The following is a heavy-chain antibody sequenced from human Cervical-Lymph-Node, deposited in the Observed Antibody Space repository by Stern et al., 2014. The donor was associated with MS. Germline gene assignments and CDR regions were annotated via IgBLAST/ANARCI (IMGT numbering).Heavy chain of an antibody. CDR3: ARDTCRGGGCYFRY. CDR1: GFIFSSYA. V-gene: IGHV3-30-3*01. Sequence: QVQLVESGGGVVQPGRSLRLSCAASGFIFSSYAMHWVRQAPGQGLDWVAFLSNEGSKTFYADSVQGRFTISRDNSNNTLYLQMNSLRPEDTAVYYCARDTCRGGGCYFRYWGQGILITVSS. J-gene: IGHJ4*02. D-gene: IGHD2-15*01. CDR2: LSNEGSKT.